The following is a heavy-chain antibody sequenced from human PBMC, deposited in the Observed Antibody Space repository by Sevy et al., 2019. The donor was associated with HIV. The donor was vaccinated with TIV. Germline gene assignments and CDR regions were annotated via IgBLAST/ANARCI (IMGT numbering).Heavy chain of an antibody. D-gene: IGHD2-2*01. J-gene: IGHJ6*02. CDR1: GFTLSPYS. Sequence: GGSLRLSCAASGFTLSPYSMEWVRQAPGKGLEWVSHISSSSNIIYYADSVMGRFTVSRDNAKNSLYLRMDSLRDEDTAVYYCARDAMRVGNSNYYYGMDVWGQGTTVTVSS. CDR2: ISSSSNII. V-gene: IGHV3-48*02. CDR3: ARDAMRVGNSNYYYGMDV.